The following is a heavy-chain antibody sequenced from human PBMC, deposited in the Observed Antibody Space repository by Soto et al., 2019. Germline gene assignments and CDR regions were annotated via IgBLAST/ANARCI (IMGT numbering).Heavy chain of an antibody. J-gene: IGHJ6*02. CDR3: ARGDRGGSGSPASYYSSGLDV. D-gene: IGHD3-10*01. CDR2: VSAGGDMT. V-gene: IGHV3-23*01. CDR1: GFTFSSYA. Sequence: DVQLLESGGDLVQPGGSLRLSCAASGFTFSSYAMSWVRQAPGKGLEWVSSVSAGGDMTYYSDSVKGRFTISRDNSNNALFLQMNRLRAEDTALYYCARGDRGGSGSPASYYSSGLDVWGQGTTVTVSS.